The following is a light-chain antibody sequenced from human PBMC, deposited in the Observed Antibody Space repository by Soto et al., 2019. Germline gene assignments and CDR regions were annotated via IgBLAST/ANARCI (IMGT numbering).Light chain of an antibody. J-gene: IGLJ1*01. Sequence: QSALTQPASVSGSPGQSITISCTGTSSDVGGYNYVSWYQQHPGKAPKLMIYDVSNRPSGVSNRFSGSKSGNTASLTISGLQAEDEADYYCSSYTSSSTLLVFGTGTKVPVL. V-gene: IGLV2-14*01. CDR3: SSYTSSSTLLV. CDR2: DVS. CDR1: SSDVGGYNY.